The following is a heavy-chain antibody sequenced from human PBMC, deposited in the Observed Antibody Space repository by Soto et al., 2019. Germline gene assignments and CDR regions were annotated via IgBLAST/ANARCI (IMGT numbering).Heavy chain of an antibody. CDR2: IYNSGST. Sequence: QVQLQESGPGLVKPSETLSLTCTVSGGSISSYYWTWIRQPPGKGLELIGFIYNSGSTHYNPSLRRRFSRSVXTXKXXCSLKLRSVTAADTAVEYCASLGYHYGSGSYPLDYWGQGTLVTVSS. D-gene: IGHD3-10*01. CDR1: GGSISSYY. J-gene: IGHJ4*02. CDR3: ASLGYHYGSGSYPLDY. V-gene: IGHV4-4*08.